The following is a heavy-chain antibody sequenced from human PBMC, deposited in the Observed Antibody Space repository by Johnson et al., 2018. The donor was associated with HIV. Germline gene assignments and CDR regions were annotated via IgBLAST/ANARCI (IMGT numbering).Heavy chain of an antibody. CDR3: AMDRMGGFDI. CDR1: GFTFSSYA. CDR2: ISYDGSNK. Sequence: MQLVESGGGVVQPGRSLRLSCAASGFTFSSYAMHWVRQAPGKGLEWVAVISYDGSNKYYADSVKGRFTISRDNSKNTLYLQMNSLRDEDTAVYYCAMDRMGGFDIWGQGTMVTVSA. V-gene: IGHV3-30-3*01. J-gene: IGHJ3*02. D-gene: IGHD2-15*01.